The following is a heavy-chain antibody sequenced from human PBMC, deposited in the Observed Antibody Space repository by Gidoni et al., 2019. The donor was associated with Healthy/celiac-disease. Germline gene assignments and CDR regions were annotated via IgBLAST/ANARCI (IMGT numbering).Heavy chain of an antibody. D-gene: IGHD3-10*01. J-gene: IGHJ4*02. CDR2: INHSGST. Sequence: AGLLKPSETLSLPRAVYGGSFSGYYWSWIRQPPGKGLEWIGEINHSGSTNYNPSLKSRVTISVDTSKNQFSLKLSSVTAADTAVYYCARNGREGLYGSGSYTPIDYWGQGTLVTVSS. V-gene: IGHV4-34*01. CDR1: GGSFSGYY. CDR3: ARNGREGLYGSGSYTPIDY.